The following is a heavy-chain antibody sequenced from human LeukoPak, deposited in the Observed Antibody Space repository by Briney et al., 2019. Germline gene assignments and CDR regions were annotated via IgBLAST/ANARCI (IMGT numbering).Heavy chain of an antibody. J-gene: IGHJ4*02. CDR3: AKSGLSRFDY. Sequence: GGSLRLSCAASGFTFNSYAMSWVRQAPGKGLEWVSAISGSGGSTYYADSVKGRFTISRDNSKNMLSLQMSSLRVEDTAVYYCAKSGLSRFDYWGQGTLVTVSS. CDR2: ISGSGGST. D-gene: IGHD4/OR15-4a*01. CDR1: GFTFNSYA. V-gene: IGHV3-23*01.